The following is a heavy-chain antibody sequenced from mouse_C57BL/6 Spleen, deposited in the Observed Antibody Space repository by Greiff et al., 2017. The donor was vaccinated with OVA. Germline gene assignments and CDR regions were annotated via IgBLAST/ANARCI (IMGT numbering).Heavy chain of an antibody. CDR3: ARRDYGSSYWYFDV. CDR1: GFTFSDYG. D-gene: IGHD1-1*01. Sequence: EVQLQQSGGGLVKPGGSLKLSCAASGFTFSDYGMHWVRQAPEKGLEWVAYISSGSSTIYYADTVKGRFTISRDNAKNTLFLQMTSLRSEDTAMYYCARRDYGSSYWYFDVWGTGTTVTVSS. J-gene: IGHJ1*03. V-gene: IGHV5-17*01. CDR2: ISSGSSTI.